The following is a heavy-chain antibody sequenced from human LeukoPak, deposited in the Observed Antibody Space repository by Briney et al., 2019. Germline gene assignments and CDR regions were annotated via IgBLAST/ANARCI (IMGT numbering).Heavy chain of an antibody. V-gene: IGHV1-69*13. D-gene: IGHD3-9*01. CDR1: GGTFISYA. Sequence: SVKVSCKASGGTFISYAINWVRQAPGQGLEWMGGITPMFGTAKYAQKFQGRVTITADESTSTAYMELSSLRSEDTAVYYCARDSSEFRSLIFHWGQGTLVTVSS. CDR3: ARDSSEFRSLIFH. J-gene: IGHJ1*01. CDR2: ITPMFGTA.